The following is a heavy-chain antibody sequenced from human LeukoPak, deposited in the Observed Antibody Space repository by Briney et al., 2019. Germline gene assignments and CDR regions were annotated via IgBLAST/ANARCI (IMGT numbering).Heavy chain of an antibody. CDR3: AKDAYYDILTGYYKA. D-gene: IGHD3-9*01. CDR2: ISGSGGST. V-gene: IGHV3-23*01. CDR1: GFTFSSYA. Sequence: GGSLRLSCAASGFTFSSYAMSWVRQARGKGLEWVSAISGSGGSTYYADSVKGRFTISRDNSKDTLYLQMNSQKAEDTDVYYCAKDAYYDILTGYYKAWGQGTLVTVSS. J-gene: IGHJ5*02.